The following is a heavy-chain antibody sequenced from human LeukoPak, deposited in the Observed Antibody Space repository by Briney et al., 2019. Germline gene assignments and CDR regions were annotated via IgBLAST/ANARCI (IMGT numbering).Heavy chain of an antibody. V-gene: IGHV3-20*04. CDR2: INWDGGST. J-gene: IGHJ4*02. D-gene: IGHD1-26*01. CDR3: ARDSFSGSSLDY. CDR1: GFTFSSYG. Sequence: GGSLRLSCAASGFTFSSYGMHWVRQAPGKGLEWVSSINWDGGSTAYADSVQGRFTISRDNAKNSLHLQIKSLRAEDTALYYCARDSFSGSSLDYWGRGTLVTVSS.